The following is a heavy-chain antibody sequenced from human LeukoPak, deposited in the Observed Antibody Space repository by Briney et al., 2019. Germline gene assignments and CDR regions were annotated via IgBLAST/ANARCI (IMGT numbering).Heavy chain of an antibody. CDR1: GGSISSSSYY. CDR3: ARHKDYYYSYMDV. V-gene: IGHV4-39*01. J-gene: IGHJ6*03. Sequence: SETLSLTCTVSGGSISSSSYYWGWIRQPLGKGLEWIGSIYYSGSTYYNPSLTSRVTISVDTSKNQFSLKLSSVTAADTAVYYCARHKDYYYSYMDVWGKGTTVTISS. CDR2: IYYSGST.